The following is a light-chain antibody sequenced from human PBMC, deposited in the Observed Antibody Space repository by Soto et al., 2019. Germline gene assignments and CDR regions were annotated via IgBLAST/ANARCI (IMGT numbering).Light chain of an antibody. CDR1: QTVNSN. J-gene: IGKJ5*01. CDR3: QQYGNSIT. Sequence: EIVMTQSPATLSVSPGERATLSCRASQTVNSNLAWYQQKPGQAPRLLIYGASTRATGIPARFSGSGSGTEFTLTISSLQSEDFAVYYCQQYGNSITFGQGTRLEIK. CDR2: GAS. V-gene: IGKV3-15*01.